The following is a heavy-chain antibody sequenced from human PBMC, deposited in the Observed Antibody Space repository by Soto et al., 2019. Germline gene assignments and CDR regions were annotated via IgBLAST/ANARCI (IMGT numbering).Heavy chain of an antibody. J-gene: IGHJ6*02. V-gene: IGHV3-30*18. CDR3: AKDQGDGYSSYHYYGLDV. D-gene: IGHD4-4*01. CDR1: GFTFSSYG. Sequence: QVQLVESGGGVVQPGRSLRLSCADSGFTFSSYGMHWVRQAPGKGLEWVAVISYDGSHRYYADSAKGRFTISRDNSKNTLYLHMNSLRVEDTAVYYCAKDQGDGYSSYHYYGLDVWGQGTTVTVSS. CDR2: ISYDGSHR.